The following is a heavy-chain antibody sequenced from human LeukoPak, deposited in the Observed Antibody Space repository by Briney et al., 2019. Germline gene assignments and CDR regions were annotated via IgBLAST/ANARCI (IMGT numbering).Heavy chain of an antibody. Sequence: PGGSLRLSCAASGFTFSSYSMNWVRQAPGKGLEWVSSISSSSSYIYYADSVKGRFTISRVNAKNSLYLQMNSLRAEDTAVYYCSRDLDNWNYVDWGQGTLVTVSS. J-gene: IGHJ4*02. CDR2: ISSSSSYI. CDR3: SRDLDNWNYVD. CDR1: GFTFSSYS. D-gene: IGHD1-7*01. V-gene: IGHV3-21*01.